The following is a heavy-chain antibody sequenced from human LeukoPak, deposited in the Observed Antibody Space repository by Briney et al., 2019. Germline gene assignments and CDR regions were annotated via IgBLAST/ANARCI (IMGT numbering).Heavy chain of an antibody. D-gene: IGHD3-3*01. CDR2: ISAYNGNT. CDR3: ARCFDFWSGYYYYYMDV. Sequence: ASVKVSCKASGYTFTSYGISWVRQAPGQGLEWMGWISAYNGNTNYAQKLQGRVTMTTDTSTSTAYMELRSLRSDDTAVYYCARCFDFWSGYYYYYMDVWGKGTTVTVSS. V-gene: IGHV1-18*01. J-gene: IGHJ6*03. CDR1: GYTFTSYG.